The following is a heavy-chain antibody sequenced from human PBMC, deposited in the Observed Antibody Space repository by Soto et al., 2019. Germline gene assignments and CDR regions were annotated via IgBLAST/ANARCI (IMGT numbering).Heavy chain of an antibody. D-gene: IGHD6-13*01. CDR2: ISWNSGSI. J-gene: IGHJ3*02. CDR3: AKDADSSSSWYSYAFDI. V-gene: IGHV3-9*01. CDR1: GFTFDDYA. Sequence: EVQLVESGGGLVQPGRSLRLSCAASGFTFDDYAMHWVRQAPGKGLEWVSGISWNSGSIGYADSVKGRFTISRDNAKNSLYLQMNSLRAEDTALYYCAKDADSSSSWYSYAFDIWGQGTMVTGSS.